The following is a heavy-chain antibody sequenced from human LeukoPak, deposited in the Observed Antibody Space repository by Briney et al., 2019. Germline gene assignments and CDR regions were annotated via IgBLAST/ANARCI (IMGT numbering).Heavy chain of an antibody. CDR2: ITKKADSYTT. V-gene: IGHV3-72*01. CDR3: ARAFYDSGNHLPDY. Sequence: GGSLRLSCAASGFTFSDHYMDWVRQAPGKGLEWVGRITKKADSYTTVYAASVKGRFTISRDDSKNSLYLQMNSLKTEDTAVYYCARAFYDSGNHLPDYWGQGPLVTVSS. J-gene: IGHJ4*02. D-gene: IGHD3-10*01. CDR1: GFTFSDHY.